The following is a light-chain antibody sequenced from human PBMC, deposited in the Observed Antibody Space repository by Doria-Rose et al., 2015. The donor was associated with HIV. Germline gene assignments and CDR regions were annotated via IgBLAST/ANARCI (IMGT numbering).Light chain of an antibody. Sequence: TQSPGTLSLSPGERATLSCRASQRVKSSYLAWYQQKPGQAPRLLIYDASTRATGIPDRVGGSGSGADFTLTISRLEPEDVAVYYCQQYGTSRGTFGQGTRLEIK. CDR3: QQYGTSRGT. CDR2: DAS. CDR1: QRVKSSY. J-gene: IGKJ5*01. V-gene: IGKV3-20*01.